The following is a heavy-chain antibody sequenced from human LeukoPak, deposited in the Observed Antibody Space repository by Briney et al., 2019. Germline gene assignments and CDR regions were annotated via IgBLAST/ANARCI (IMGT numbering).Heavy chain of an antibody. J-gene: IGHJ4*02. CDR2: IVGNSGYS. Sequence: PGGPLRLSCGGSEFTFSGQRTSGRRQSPGKALKWVSVIVGNSGYSHYTDSVQGRFTISRDNSKNMLYLQMNSLRAEDTAVYYGAKVGTRYSGVWGQGNLVTVSS. V-gene: IGHV3-23*01. CDR3: AKVGTRYSGV. CDR1: EFTFSGQR. D-gene: IGHD5-12*01.